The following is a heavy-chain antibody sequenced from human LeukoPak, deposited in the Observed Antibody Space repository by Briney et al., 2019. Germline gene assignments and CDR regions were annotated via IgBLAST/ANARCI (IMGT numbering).Heavy chain of an antibody. V-gene: IGHV1-2*02. D-gene: IGHD5-24*01. Sequence: GASVKVSCKASGYTFTCYYMHWVRQAPGQGLEWMGWINPNSGGTNNAQKCQGRVTTTRDTSISTAYMELSRLRSDDTAVYYCARPREMATTDFDYLGQGTLVTVSS. CDR3: ARPREMATTDFDY. CDR1: GYTFTCYY. J-gene: IGHJ4*02. CDR2: INPNSGGT.